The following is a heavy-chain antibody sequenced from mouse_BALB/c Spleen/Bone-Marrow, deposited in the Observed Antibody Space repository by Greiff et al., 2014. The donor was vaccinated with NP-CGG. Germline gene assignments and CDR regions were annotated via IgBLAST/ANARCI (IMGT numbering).Heavy chain of an antibody. CDR3: ARFAGTPYTMDY. CDR2: IHYSGTT. Sequence: EVQLQQSGPDLVKPSQSLSLTCTVTGYSITSYYSWHWIRQFPGNKLEWMGYIHYSGTTVYNPSLESRISTTRDTSNNQFFLQLNSVTTEDTATYYCARFAGTPYTMDYWGQGTSVTVSS. J-gene: IGHJ4*01. V-gene: IGHV3-1*02. D-gene: IGHD4-1*01. CDR1: GYSITSYYS.